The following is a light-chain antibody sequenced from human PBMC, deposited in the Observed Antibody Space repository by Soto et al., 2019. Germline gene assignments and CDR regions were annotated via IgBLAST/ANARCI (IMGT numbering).Light chain of an antibody. CDR1: AGAVTSASY. Sequence: QTVVPQEPSLPVSPGGTVTLTCASSAGAVTSASYTNWLQQKPGQAPRALIYSTSEKHSWTPARFSGSLLGGKAALTLSAAQPEDEADYYCLLYYGGAQVLFGGGTKLTVL. CDR3: LLYYGGAQVL. CDR2: STS. J-gene: IGLJ2*01. V-gene: IGLV7-43*01.